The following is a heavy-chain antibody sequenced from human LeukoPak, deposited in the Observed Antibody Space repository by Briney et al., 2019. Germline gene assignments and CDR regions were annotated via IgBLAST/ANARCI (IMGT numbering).Heavy chain of an antibody. CDR1: GYTFTSYG. Sequence: GASVKVSCKASGYTFTSYGISWVRQAPGQGLEWMGWISAYNGNTNYAQKLQGRVTMTTDTSTSTAYMELRSLRSDDTAVYYCARDIRFLEWYIGGGIDYWGQGTLVTVSS. CDR2: ISAYNGNT. D-gene: IGHD3-3*01. CDR3: ARDIRFLEWYIGGGIDY. J-gene: IGHJ4*02. V-gene: IGHV1-18*01.